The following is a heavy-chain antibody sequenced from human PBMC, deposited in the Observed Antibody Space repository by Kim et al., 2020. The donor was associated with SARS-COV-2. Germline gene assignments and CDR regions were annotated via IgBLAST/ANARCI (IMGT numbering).Heavy chain of an antibody. J-gene: IGHJ4*02. CDR2: IWYDGSNK. CDR3: AKGLRPWSGSYYIALGY. D-gene: IGHD3-10*01. V-gene: IGHV3-33*06. CDR1: GFTFSSYG. Sequence: GGSLRLSCAASGFTFSSYGMHWVRQAPGKGLEWVAVIWYDGSNKYYADSVKGRFTISRDNSKNTLYLQMNSLRAEDTAVYYCAKGLRPWSGSYYIALGYWGQGTLVTVSS.